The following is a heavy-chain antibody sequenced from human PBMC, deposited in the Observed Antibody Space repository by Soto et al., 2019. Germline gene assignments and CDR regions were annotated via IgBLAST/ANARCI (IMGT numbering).Heavy chain of an antibody. Sequence: SETLSLTCTVSGGSVSSGSYYWSWIRQPPGKGLEWIGYIYYSGSTNYNPSLKSRVTISVDTSKNQFSLKLSSVTAADTAVYYCAGRNWNYVDYWGQGTLVTVSS. D-gene: IGHD1-1*01. CDR1: GGSVSSGSYY. V-gene: IGHV4-61*01. CDR3: AGRNWNYVDY. CDR2: IYYSGST. J-gene: IGHJ4*02.